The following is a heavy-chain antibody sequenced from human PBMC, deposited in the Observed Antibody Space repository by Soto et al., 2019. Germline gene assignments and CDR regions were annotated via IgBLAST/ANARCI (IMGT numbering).Heavy chain of an antibody. Sequence: QVQLVQSGAEVKKPGASVKVSCKASGYTFTSYDINWVRQATGQGLEWMGWMNPNSGNTGYAQKCQGRVTMTRNTSISTAYMELSSLRSEDTAVYYCARVPGAHSSDLPWFDPWGQGTLVTVSS. CDR1: GYTFTSYD. D-gene: IGHD6-25*01. J-gene: IGHJ5*02. V-gene: IGHV1-8*01. CDR3: ARVPGAHSSDLPWFDP. CDR2: MNPNSGNT.